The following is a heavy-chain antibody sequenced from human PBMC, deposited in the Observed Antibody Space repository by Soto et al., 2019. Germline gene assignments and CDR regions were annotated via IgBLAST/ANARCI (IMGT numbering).Heavy chain of an antibody. V-gene: IGHV3-33*01. J-gene: IGHJ2*01. D-gene: IGHD2-2*02. Sequence: QVQLVESGGGVVQPGRSLRLSCAASGFTFSSYGMHWVRQAPGKELERVAVIWYDGSNKYYADSVKGRFTISRDNSKNTLYLQMNSLRAEDTAVYYCARDRAPIVVVPAAIDWYFDLWGRGTLVTVSS. CDR2: IWYDGSNK. CDR3: ARDRAPIVVVPAAIDWYFDL. CDR1: GFTFSSYG.